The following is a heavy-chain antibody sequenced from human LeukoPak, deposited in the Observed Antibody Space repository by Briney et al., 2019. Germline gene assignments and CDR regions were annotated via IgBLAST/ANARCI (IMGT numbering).Heavy chain of an antibody. J-gene: IGHJ4*02. CDR3: ARLWGRGNEYCSGGSSNSFYN. CDR1: GGTFSSYA. Sequence: SVKVTCKASGGTFSSYAISWVRQAPGQGLEWMGGIIPIFGTANYAQKFQGRVTITADESTSTAYMVLSSLRSEDTDVYYCARLWGRGNEYCSGGSSNSFYNCGEGALVTVSS. D-gene: IGHD2-15*01. V-gene: IGHV1-69*13. CDR2: IIPIFGTA.